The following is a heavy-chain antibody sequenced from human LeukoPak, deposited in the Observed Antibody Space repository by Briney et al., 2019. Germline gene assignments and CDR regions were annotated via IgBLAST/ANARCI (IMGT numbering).Heavy chain of an antibody. Sequence: SETLPLTCTVSGGSISSSSYFWGWIRQPPGRGLEWIGSIHYSGSAYYNPSLRSRVTISVDTSKNQLSLKLSSATAADTAVYYCARHRGPTDRRAFDIWGQGTLVPVSS. CDR3: ARHRGPTDRRAFDI. D-gene: IGHD1-26*01. CDR2: IHYSGSA. V-gene: IGHV4-39*01. J-gene: IGHJ3*02. CDR1: GGSISSSSYF.